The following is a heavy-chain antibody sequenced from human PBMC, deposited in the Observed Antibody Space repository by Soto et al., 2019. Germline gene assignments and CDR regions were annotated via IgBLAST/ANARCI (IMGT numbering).Heavy chain of an antibody. V-gene: IGHV3-23*01. J-gene: IGHJ4*02. CDR2: ISGSGGST. CDR1: GFTFSSYA. CDR3: AKNWNYGVTMPKTIDY. Sequence: GGSLRLSCAASGFTFSSYAMSWVRQAPGKGLEWVSAISGSGGSTYYADSVKGRFTISRDNSKNTLYLQMNSLRAEDTAVYYCAKNWNYGVTMPKTIDYWGQGTLVTVSS. D-gene: IGHD1-7*01.